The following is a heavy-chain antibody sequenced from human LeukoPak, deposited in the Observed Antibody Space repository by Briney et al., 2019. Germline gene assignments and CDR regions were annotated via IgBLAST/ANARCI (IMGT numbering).Heavy chain of an antibody. CDR2: ISSSGSTI. Sequence: GGSLRLSCAASGFTFSSYGMNWVRQAPGKGLEWISYISSSGSTIYYADSVKGRFTISRDNAKNSLYLQMNSLRAEDTAVYYCAKGKGYDFWSGDVFDYWGQGTLVTVSS. D-gene: IGHD3-3*01. V-gene: IGHV3-48*04. J-gene: IGHJ4*02. CDR3: AKGKGYDFWSGDVFDY. CDR1: GFTFSSYG.